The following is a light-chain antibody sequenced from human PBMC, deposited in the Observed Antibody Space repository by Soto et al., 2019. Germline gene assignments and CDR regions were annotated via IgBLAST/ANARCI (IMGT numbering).Light chain of an antibody. CDR2: GNS. V-gene: IGLV1-40*01. CDR3: QSYDCSLSGYV. Sequence: QSVLTQPPSVSGAPGQRVTISCTGSSSNIGAGYDVHWYQQLPGTAPKLLIYGNSHRPSGVPDRFSGSKSGTSASLAITGLQAEDEADYYCQSYDCSLSGYVFGTGNKVTVL. CDR1: SSNIGAGYD. J-gene: IGLJ1*01.